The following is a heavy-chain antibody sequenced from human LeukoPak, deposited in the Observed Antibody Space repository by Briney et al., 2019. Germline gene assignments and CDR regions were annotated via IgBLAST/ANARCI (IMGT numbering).Heavy chain of an antibody. CDR2: INWNGGST. D-gene: IGHD6-19*01. J-gene: IGHJ6*03. Sequence: PGGSLRLSCAAPGFTFDDYGMSWVRQAPGKGLEWVSGINWNGGSTGYADSVKGRFTISRDNAKNSLYLQMNSLRAEDTALYYCARPSRYSSGWNYYYYMDVWGKGTTVTISS. V-gene: IGHV3-20*04. CDR3: ARPSRYSSGWNYYYYMDV. CDR1: GFTFDDYG.